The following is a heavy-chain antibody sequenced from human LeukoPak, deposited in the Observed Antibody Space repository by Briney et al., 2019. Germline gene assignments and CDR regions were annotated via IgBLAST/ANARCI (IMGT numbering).Heavy chain of an antibody. CDR1: GGSISSYY. CDR2: IYYSGST. CDR3: ARVSRYGSGGDAFDI. V-gene: IGHV4-59*01. D-gene: IGHD3-10*01. Sequence: PSETLSLTCAVSGGSISSYYWSWIRQPPGKGLEWIGYIYYSGSTNYNPSLKSRVTISVDTSKNQFSLKLSSVTAADTAVYYCARVSRYGSGGDAFDIWGQGTMVTVSS. J-gene: IGHJ3*02.